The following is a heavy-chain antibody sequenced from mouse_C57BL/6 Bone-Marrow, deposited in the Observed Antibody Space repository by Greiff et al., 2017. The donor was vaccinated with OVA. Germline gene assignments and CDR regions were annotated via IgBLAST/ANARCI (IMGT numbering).Heavy chain of an antibody. CDR2: ISDGGSYT. CDR1: GFTFSSYA. CDR3: ASLITTVVEENYFDY. J-gene: IGHJ2*01. V-gene: IGHV5-4*03. Sequence: DVKLVESGGGLVKPGGSLKLSCAASGFTFSSYAMSWVRQTPEKGLEWVATISDGGSYTYYPDNVKGRFTISRDNAKNNLYLQMSHLKSEDTAMYYCASLITTVVEENYFDYWGQGTTLTVSS. D-gene: IGHD1-1*01.